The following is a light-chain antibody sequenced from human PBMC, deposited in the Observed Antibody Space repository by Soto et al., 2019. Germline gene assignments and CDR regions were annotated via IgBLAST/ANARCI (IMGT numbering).Light chain of an antibody. CDR3: QHYDNLPLT. CDR1: QDIKKY. V-gene: IGKV1-33*01. J-gene: IGKJ3*01. Sequence: DVQMTQSPSSLSASLRDRVTITCQASQDIKKYLNWYQQRPGKAPQLLISDASNLEPGVSSRFSGRGSGTDFAFTISSLQPEDIGIYYCQHYDNLPLTFGPGTKVDIK. CDR2: DAS.